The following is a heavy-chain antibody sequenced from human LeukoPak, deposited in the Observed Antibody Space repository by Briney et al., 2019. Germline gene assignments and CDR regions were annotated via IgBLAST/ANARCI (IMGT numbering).Heavy chain of an antibody. CDR2: ISWDGGST. J-gene: IGHJ4*02. V-gene: IGHV3-43*01. D-gene: IGHD3-16*01. Sequence: GGSLRLSCAASGFTFDDYTMHWVRQAPGKGLEWVSLISWDGGSTYYADSVKGRFTISRDNAKNSLYLQMNSLRAEDTAVYYCARGPEGAPWVDYWGQGTLVTVSS. CDR3: ARGPEGAPWVDY. CDR1: GFTFDDYT.